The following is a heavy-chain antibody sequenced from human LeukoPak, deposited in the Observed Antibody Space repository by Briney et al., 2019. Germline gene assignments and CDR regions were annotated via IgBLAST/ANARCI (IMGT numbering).Heavy chain of an antibody. CDR3: AKDWERRLLPTQFDY. CDR2: ISGSGGST. V-gene: IGHV3-23*01. CDR1: GFTFSSYA. Sequence: GESLRLSCAASGFTFSSYAMSWVRQAPGKGLEWVSAISGSGGSTYYADSVKGRFTISRDNSKNTLYLQMNSLRAEDTAVYYCAKDWERRLLPTQFDYWGQGTLVTVSS. J-gene: IGHJ4*02. D-gene: IGHD3-22*01.